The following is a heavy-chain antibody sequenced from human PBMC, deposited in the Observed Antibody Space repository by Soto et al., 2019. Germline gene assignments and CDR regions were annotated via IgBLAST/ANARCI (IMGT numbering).Heavy chain of an antibody. Sequence: GGSLRLSCAASGFTFSSYAMSWVRQAPGKGLEWVPAISGSGGSTYYADSVKGRFTISRDNSKNTLYLQMNSLRAEDTAVYYCAKAPYLEMATIGYYWGQGTLVTVSS. CDR1: GFTFSSYA. CDR3: AKAPYLEMATIGYY. J-gene: IGHJ4*02. CDR2: ISGSGGST. V-gene: IGHV3-23*01. D-gene: IGHD5-12*01.